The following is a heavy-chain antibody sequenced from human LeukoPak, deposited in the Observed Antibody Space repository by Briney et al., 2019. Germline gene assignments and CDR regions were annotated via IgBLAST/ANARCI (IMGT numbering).Heavy chain of an antibody. CDR1: GGSISSYY. J-gene: IGHJ6*03. Sequence: SETLSLTCTVPGGSISSYYWSWIRQPAGKGLEWIGRIFASGSTNYNPSLKSRVTMSVDTSKNQFSLKLSSVTAADTAVYYCARGVVVPAAMPDYYYMDVWGKGTTVTVSS. CDR3: ARGVVVPAAMPDYYYMDV. V-gene: IGHV4-4*07. D-gene: IGHD2-2*01. CDR2: IFASGST.